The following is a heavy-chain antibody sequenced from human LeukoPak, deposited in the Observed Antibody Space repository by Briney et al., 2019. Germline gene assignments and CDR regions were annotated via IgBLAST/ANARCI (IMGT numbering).Heavy chain of an antibody. V-gene: IGHV4-34*01. J-gene: IGHJ4*02. CDR1: GGSFSGYY. D-gene: IGHD2-21*01. CDR3: ARGRLWWRIYFDY. CDR2: INHSGST. Sequence: SETLSLTCAVYGGSFSGYYWSWIRQPPGKGLEWIGEINHSGSTNYNPSLKSRVTISVDTSKNQFSLKLSSVTAADTAVYYCARGRLWWRIYFDYWGQGTLVTVSS.